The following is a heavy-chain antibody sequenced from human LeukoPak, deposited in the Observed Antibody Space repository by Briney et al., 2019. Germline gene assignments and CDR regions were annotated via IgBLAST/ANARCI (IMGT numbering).Heavy chain of an antibody. CDR3: ARGGYYGSGNDFRFDP. J-gene: IGHJ5*02. Sequence: SQTLSLTCTVSGDSISSGDYYWSWIRQPAGKGLEWIGRISSSGSTNYNPSLKSRVTISVDTSKNQFSLKLSSVTAADTAVYYCARGGYYGSGNDFRFDPWGQGTLVTVSS. V-gene: IGHV4-61*02. CDR2: ISSSGST. D-gene: IGHD3-10*01. CDR1: GDSISSGDYY.